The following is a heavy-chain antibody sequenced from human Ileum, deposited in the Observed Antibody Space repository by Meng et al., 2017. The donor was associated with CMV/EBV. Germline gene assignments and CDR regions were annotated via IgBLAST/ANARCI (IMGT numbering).Heavy chain of an antibody. D-gene: IGHD3-10*01. CDR2: IYYNGNA. CDR3: ARGGIFRGLDY. V-gene: IGHV4-30-4*08. Sequence: VQLQESGPGPVNPSQTLSLTCSVSGDSIDSGDYSWNWVRQPPGKGLEWIGYIYYNGNAYYNPSLKSQVTISVDTSKNQFSLRLKSVTAADSAVYFCARGGIFRGLDYWGQGTLVTVSS. J-gene: IGHJ4*02. CDR1: GDSIDSGDYS.